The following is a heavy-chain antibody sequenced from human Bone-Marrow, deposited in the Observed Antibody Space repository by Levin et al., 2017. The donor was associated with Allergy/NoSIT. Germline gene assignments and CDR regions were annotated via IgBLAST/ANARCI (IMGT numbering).Heavy chain of an antibody. V-gene: IGHV3-7*01. D-gene: IGHD2-15*01. CDR1: GFTFSIHW. Sequence: GGSLRLSCAASGFTFSIHWMSWVRQAPGKGLEWVAKINPDGSDTFYVDSVKGRFTVARDNAKNSLYLQMNSLRAEDTAVYYCARERWFRVDVWGQGTTVTV. J-gene: IGHJ6*02. CDR2: INPDGSDT. CDR3: ARERWFRVDV.